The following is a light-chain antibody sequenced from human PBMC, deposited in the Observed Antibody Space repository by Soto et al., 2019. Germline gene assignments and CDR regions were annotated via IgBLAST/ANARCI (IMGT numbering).Light chain of an antibody. CDR1: SSDVGGYNY. CDR3: SSYTSSSTLCV. V-gene: IGLV2-14*01. Sequence: SVLTQPASVSGSPGQSITISCTGTSSDVGGYNYVSWYQQHPGKAPKLMIYEVSNRPSGVSNRFSGSKSGNTASLTISGLQAEDEADYYCSSYTSSSTLCVFGTGTKVPS. CDR2: EVS. J-gene: IGLJ1*01.